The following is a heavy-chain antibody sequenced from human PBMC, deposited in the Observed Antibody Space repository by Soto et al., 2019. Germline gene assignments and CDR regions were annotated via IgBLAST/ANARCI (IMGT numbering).Heavy chain of an antibody. V-gene: IGHV3-23*01. Sequence: GGSLRLSCAASGFSFSSYAMSWVRQAPGKGLEWVSSISASSGTTYYADYVEGRFTISRDNSKNTLYLQMSSLRAEDTAIYYCAKEDHGSSLFYFDYWGQGTLVTVSS. CDR3: AKEDHGSSLFYFDY. J-gene: IGHJ4*02. CDR2: ISASSGTT. D-gene: IGHD6-13*01. CDR1: GFSFSSYA.